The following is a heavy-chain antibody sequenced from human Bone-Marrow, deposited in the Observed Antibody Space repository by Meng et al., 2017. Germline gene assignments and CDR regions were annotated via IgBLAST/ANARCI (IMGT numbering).Heavy chain of an antibody. Sequence: GPVPESWPRLVRPSGPLSLTCGVSGSSVSSGYWWTWVRQPPGKGLEWIGEFHHSGTTNYNPSLRSRVTISVDTSKNQFSLRLTSVTAADTAVYYCAASPGWWRIDSWGQGTLVTVSS. V-gene: IGHV4-4*02. D-gene: IGHD6-19*01. CDR3: AASPGWWRIDS. CDR2: FHHSGTT. J-gene: IGHJ4*02. CDR1: GSSVSSGYW.